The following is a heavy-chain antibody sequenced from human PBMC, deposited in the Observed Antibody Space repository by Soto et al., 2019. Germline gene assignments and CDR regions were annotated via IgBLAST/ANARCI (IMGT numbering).Heavy chain of an antibody. CDR3: ARDSYYYDSSGYYTFDH. Sequence: GGSLRLSCADSGFTFSSYGMHWVRQAPGKGLERVAHKTKEGKKKNYVDSVKGRFTISRDNSKNTLYLQMNSLRAEDTAVYYCARDSYYYDSSGYYTFDHWGQGTLVTVSS. CDR2: KTKEGKKK. D-gene: IGHD3-22*01. CDR1: GFTFSSYG. V-gene: IGHV3-30*03. J-gene: IGHJ4*02.